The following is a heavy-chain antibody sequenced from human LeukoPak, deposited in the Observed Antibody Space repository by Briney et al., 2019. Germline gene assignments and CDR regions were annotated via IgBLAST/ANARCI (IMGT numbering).Heavy chain of an antibody. D-gene: IGHD4-17*01. CDR2: ISSSSSTI. V-gene: IGHV3-48*01. CDR3: ARRGDYAGGLGYYGMDV. CDR1: GFTFSSYS. Sequence: GGSLRLSCAASGFTFSSYSMSWVRQAPGKGLEWVSHISSSSSTIYYADSVKGRFTISRDNAKNSLYLQMNSLRAEDTAVYYCARRGDYAGGLGYYGMDVWGQGTTVTVSS. J-gene: IGHJ6*02.